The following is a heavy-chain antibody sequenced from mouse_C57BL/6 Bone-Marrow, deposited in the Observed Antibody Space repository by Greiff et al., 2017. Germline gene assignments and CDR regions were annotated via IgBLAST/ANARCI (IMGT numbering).Heavy chain of an antibody. Sequence: VQLQQPGAELVKPGASVKLSCKASGYTFTSYWMQWVKQRPGQGLEWIGEIDPSDSYTNYNQKFKGKATLTVDTSSSTAYMQLSSLTSEDSAVYYCARQLRLSWFAYWGQGTLVTVSA. V-gene: IGHV1-50*01. CDR3: ARQLRLSWFAY. D-gene: IGHD3-2*02. CDR2: IDPSDSYT. CDR1: GYTFTSYW. J-gene: IGHJ3*01.